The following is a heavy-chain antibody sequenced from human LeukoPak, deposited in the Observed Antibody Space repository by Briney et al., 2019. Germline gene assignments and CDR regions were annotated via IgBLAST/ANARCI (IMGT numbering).Heavy chain of an antibody. D-gene: IGHD2-15*01. V-gene: IGHV3-11*01. J-gene: IGHJ4*02. Sequence: GGSLRLSCAASGFTFNDYYMSWIRQAPGKGLEWVSYISSSGTTIYYADSVKGRFTISRDNAKNSLYLQMNSLRAEDTALYYCAKDIGDCSGGSCYGFDYWGQGTLVTVSS. CDR3: AKDIGDCSGGSCYGFDY. CDR2: ISSSGTTI. CDR1: GFTFNDYY.